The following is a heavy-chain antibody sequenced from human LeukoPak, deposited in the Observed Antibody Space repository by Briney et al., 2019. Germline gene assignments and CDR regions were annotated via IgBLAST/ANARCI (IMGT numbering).Heavy chain of an antibody. D-gene: IGHD6-19*01. Sequence: SQTLSLTCAISGDSVSSNSGAWNWIRQSPSRGLEWLGRTYYRSKWYDDYAGSVKGRISISPDTSKNQFSLQLYSVTPEDTAVYYCARDVRTSGWYTFDYWGQGTLVTVSS. CDR3: ARDVRTSGWYTFDY. CDR1: GDSVSSNSGA. V-gene: IGHV6-1*01. J-gene: IGHJ4*02. CDR2: TYYRSKWYD.